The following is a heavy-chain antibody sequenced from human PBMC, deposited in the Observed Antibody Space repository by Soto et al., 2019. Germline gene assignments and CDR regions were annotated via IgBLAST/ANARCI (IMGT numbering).Heavy chain of an antibody. J-gene: IGHJ3*02. CDR2: VYYSGAT. CDR3: ARGNDWKSSTFDI. D-gene: IGHD2-21*01. Sequence: QVQLQESGPGLEKPSETLSLTCTVAGGSLTDHYWNWFRQSPGRGLQWIGYVYYSGATSYNPSLTSRVTMTVDTSKNQFSLKLRSVTAADTAVYFCARGNDWKSSTFDIWGQGTMVSVSS. V-gene: IGHV4-59*11. CDR1: GGSLTDHY.